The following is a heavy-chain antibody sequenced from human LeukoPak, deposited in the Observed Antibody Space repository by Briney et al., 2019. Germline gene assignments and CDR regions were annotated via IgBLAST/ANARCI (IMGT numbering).Heavy chain of an antibody. J-gene: IGHJ5*02. CDR1: GGSISSGDYS. CDR2: IFYSGST. CDR3: ARHGGGYSSGWWSENWFDP. Sequence: PSETLSLTCTVSGGSISSGDYSWSWIRQPPGKGLEWIGYIFYSGSTYYNPSLKSRVTISVDTSKNQFSLKLSSVTPADTAVYYCARHGGGYSSGWWSENWFDPWGQGTLVTVSS. D-gene: IGHD6-19*01. V-gene: IGHV4-30-4*01.